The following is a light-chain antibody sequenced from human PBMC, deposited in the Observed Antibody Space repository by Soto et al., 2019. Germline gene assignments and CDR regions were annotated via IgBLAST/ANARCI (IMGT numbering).Light chain of an antibody. Sequence: DIQITQSPSSLSASVGDRVTITCRASQSISSYLNWYQQKPGKAPKLLIYAASSLQSGVPSRFSGSGSGTDFTLTISSLQPEDFATYHCQQSYSTPWTFGQGTKVEIK. CDR3: QQSYSTPWT. CDR1: QSISSY. V-gene: IGKV1-39*01. J-gene: IGKJ1*01. CDR2: AAS.